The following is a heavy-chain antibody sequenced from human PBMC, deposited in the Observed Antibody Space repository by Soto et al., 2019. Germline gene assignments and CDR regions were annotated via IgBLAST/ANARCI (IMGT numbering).Heavy chain of an antibody. Sequence: PGGSLRLSCAASGSIFSGYGMHWVRQAPGKGLEWVAVIWYDGSNKYYADSVKGRFTISRDNSKNRLYLQMDSLRAEDTAAYYCARDGTGGTAFRGFYAYWSRGTLVPVSS. CDR2: IWYDGSNK. J-gene: IGHJ4*02. CDR3: ARDGTGGTAFRGFYAY. D-gene: IGHD2-8*02. V-gene: IGHV3-33*01. CDR1: GSIFSGYG.